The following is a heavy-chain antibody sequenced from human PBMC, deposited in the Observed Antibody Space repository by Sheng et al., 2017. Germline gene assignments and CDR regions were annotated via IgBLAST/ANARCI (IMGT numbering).Heavy chain of an antibody. CDR1: GFTFSDYY. D-gene: IGHD5-12*01. Sequence: QVQLVESGGGLVKPGGSLRLSCAASGFTFSDYYMSWIRQAPGKGLEWVSYISSSGSTIYYADSVKGRFTISRDNAKNSLYLQMNSLRAEDTAVYYCARSHSGYDLPFLTSYYYMDVWGKGTTVTVSS. V-gene: IGHV3-11*04. J-gene: IGHJ6*03. CDR3: ARSHSGYDLPFLTSYYYMDV. CDR2: ISSSGSTI.